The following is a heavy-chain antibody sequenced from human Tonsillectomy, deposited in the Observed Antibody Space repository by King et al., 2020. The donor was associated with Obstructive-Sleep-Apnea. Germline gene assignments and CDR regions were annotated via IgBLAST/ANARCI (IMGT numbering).Heavy chain of an antibody. CDR2: ISYRGST. CDR1: GGSINTRDYY. V-gene: IGHV4-39*07. Sequence: QLQESGPGLVKPSETQSLTCTVSGGSINTRDYYWGWIRQPPGKGLEWIASISYRGSTYYNPSLRRRVTMSVDTSKNQFSLNLSSVTAADTAVYYCARTLYFYDISGYMFDYWGQGTLVTVSS. J-gene: IGHJ4*02. CDR3: ARTLYFYDISGYMFDY. D-gene: IGHD3-22*01.